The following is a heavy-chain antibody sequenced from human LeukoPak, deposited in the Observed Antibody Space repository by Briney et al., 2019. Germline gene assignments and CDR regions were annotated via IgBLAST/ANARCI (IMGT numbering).Heavy chain of an antibody. CDR3: AREVGATTN. D-gene: IGHD1-26*01. Sequence: PSETLSLTCTVSGGSISSYYWSWIRQPPGKGLEWIGYIYYSGSTNYNPSLKSRVTISVDTSKNQFSLKLSSVTAADTAVYYCAREVGATTNWGQGALVTVSS. J-gene: IGHJ4*02. CDR2: IYYSGST. CDR1: GGSISSYY. V-gene: IGHV4-59*01.